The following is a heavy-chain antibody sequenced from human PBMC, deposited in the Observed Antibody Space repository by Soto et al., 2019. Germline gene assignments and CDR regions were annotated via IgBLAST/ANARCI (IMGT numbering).Heavy chain of an antibody. CDR3: ARVGGKGFGELSTFAPYGMDV. CDR1: GGTFSSYA. V-gene: IGHV1-69*13. Sequence: ASVKVSCKASGGTFSSYAISWVRQAPGQGLEWMGGIIPIFGTANYAQKFQGRVTITADESTSTAYMELSSLRSEDTAVYYCARVGGKGFGELSTFAPYGMDVWGQGTTVTVSS. D-gene: IGHD3-10*01. J-gene: IGHJ6*02. CDR2: IIPIFGTA.